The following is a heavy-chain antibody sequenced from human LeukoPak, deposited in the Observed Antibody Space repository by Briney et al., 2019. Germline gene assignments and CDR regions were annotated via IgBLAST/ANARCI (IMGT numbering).Heavy chain of an antibody. D-gene: IGHD6-19*01. CDR3: ARASYSSGWSYYYYYGMDV. Sequence: SETLSLTCTVSGGSMSGFFWTWIRQPPGRELEWIGSIYYTGSSTKYNPSLKSRVTMSVDTSKNQFSLKLSSVTAADTAVYYCARASYSSGWSYYYYYGMDVWGQGTTVTVSS. V-gene: IGHV4-59*12. CDR2: IYYTGSST. J-gene: IGHJ6*02. CDR1: GGSMSGFF.